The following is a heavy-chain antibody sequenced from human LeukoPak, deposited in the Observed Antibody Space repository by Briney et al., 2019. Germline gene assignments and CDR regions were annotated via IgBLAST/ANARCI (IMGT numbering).Heavy chain of an antibody. V-gene: IGHV1-46*01. CDR3: ARVNRATMVRGVLDY. J-gene: IGHJ4*02. CDR2: INPSGGST. Sequence: ASVKVSCKASGYTFTSYYMHWVRQAPGQGLEWMGIINPSGGSTSYAQKFQGRVTMTRDTSTSTVYMELSSLRSEATAVYYCARVNRATMVRGVLDYWGQGTLVTVSS. CDR1: GYTFTSYY. D-gene: IGHD3-10*01.